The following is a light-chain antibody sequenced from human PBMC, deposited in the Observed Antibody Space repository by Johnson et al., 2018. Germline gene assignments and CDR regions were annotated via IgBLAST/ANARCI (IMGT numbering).Light chain of an antibody. CDR2: ENN. CDR3: GTWDSSLSAGNG. CDR1: SSNIGNNY. V-gene: IGLV1-51*02. Sequence: QSVLTQPPSVSAAPGQKVTISCSGSSSNIGNNYVSWYQQLPGTAPKLLIYENNKRPSGIPDRFSGSTSGTSATLGIPGLQPGDEADYYCGTWDSSLSAGNGFGTGTKWTVL. J-gene: IGLJ1*01.